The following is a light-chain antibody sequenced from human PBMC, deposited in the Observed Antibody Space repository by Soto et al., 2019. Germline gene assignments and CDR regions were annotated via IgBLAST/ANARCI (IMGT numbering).Light chain of an antibody. V-gene: IGKV1-39*01. J-gene: IGKJ2*01. Sequence: IQMTQSPSSLSASVGDRVTITCRASQSISSSLNWYQQKAGKAPKLLINTASSLQSGVPSRFSGSGFGTDFTLTISSLLPEDFATYYCQQSYSTPRTFGQGTKLEIK. CDR1: QSISSS. CDR2: TAS. CDR3: QQSYSTPRT.